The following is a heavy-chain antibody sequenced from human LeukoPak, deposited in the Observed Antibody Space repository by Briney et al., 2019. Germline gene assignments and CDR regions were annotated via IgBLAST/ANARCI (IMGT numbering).Heavy chain of an antibody. V-gene: IGHV4-61*01. CDR3: ASSNILTGMFDP. D-gene: IGHD3-9*01. J-gene: IGHJ5*02. Sequence: SETLSLTCTVSSGSISTSNYYWSWIRQPPGKGLEWIGYIYYSGSTNYNPSLKSRVTISVDTSKNQFSLKLSSVTAADTAVYYCASSNILTGMFDPWGQGTLVTVSS. CDR2: IYYSGST. CDR1: SGSISTSNYY.